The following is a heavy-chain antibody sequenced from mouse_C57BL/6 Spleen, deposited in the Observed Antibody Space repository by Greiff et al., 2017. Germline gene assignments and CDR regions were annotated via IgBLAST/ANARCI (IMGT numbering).Heavy chain of an antibody. CDR1: GFTFSDYG. V-gene: IGHV5-17*01. D-gene: IGHD4-1*01. CDR3: ARPLKLAWFAY. J-gene: IGHJ3*01. CDR2: ISSGSSTI. Sequence: EVKLMESGGGLVKPGGSLKLSCAASGFTFSDYGMHWVRQAPEKGLAWVAYISSGSSTIYYADTVKGRFTISRDNAKNTLFLQMTSLRSEDAAMYYCARPLKLAWFAYWGQGTLVTVSA.